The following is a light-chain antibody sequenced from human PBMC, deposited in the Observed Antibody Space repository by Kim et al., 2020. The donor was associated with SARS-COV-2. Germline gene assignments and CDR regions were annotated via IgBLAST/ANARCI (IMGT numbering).Light chain of an antibody. Sequence: SASVGDRVTITCRASQSIRSYLNWYQQRPGKAPKALIYTASTLHSGVPSRFSGSGSVTDFTFTISSLQPEDCGTYYCQQTFSIPYSFGQGTKLEI. J-gene: IGKJ2*03. V-gene: IGKV1-39*01. CDR1: QSIRSY. CDR2: TAS. CDR3: QQTFSIPYS.